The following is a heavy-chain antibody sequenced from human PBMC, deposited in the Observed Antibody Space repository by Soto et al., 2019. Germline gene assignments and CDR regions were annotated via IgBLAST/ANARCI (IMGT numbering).Heavy chain of an antibody. V-gene: IGHV4-31*03. CDR2: IYHSGSS. Sequence: QVQLQESGPGLVEPSQTLSLTCTVSGGSISSGTYYWSWIRHYPGKGLEWIGYIYHSGSSYYNPSLESRVSISVDTSKNHFSLHLNSVTAADTAVYYCARDIFRGATELWGQETLVTVSS. J-gene: IGHJ4*02. CDR1: GGSISSGTYY. D-gene: IGHD2-15*01. CDR3: ARDIFRGATEL.